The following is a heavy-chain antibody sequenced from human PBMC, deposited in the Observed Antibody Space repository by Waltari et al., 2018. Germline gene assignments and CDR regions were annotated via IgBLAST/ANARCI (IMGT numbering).Heavy chain of an antibody. Sequence: EVQLVESGGGLVQPGGSLRLSCAASGFTFSTYWMNWVRQAPGKGLVWVSRINNDGISTSYADSVKGRFTISRDNARNTLYLQMSSLRVEDTAVYYCARDYGMDVWGQGTTVTVSS. V-gene: IGHV3-74*01. J-gene: IGHJ6*02. CDR3: ARDYGMDV. CDR1: GFTFSTYW. CDR2: INNDGIST.